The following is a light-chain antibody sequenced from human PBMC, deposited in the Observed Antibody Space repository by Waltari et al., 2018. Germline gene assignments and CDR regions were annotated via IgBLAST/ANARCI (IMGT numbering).Light chain of an antibody. CDR1: SGHSSNI. J-gene: IGLJ3*02. Sequence: QLVLTQSPSASASLGASVKLTCTLASGHSSNIVAWLQQQPEKGPRYLMKINSDGSHTKGAEIPDRFSGSSSGAERYLIISSAQSEDEADYYCQTGGHGTWVFGGGTKLTVL. CDR2: INSDGSH. V-gene: IGLV4-69*01. CDR3: QTGGHGTWV.